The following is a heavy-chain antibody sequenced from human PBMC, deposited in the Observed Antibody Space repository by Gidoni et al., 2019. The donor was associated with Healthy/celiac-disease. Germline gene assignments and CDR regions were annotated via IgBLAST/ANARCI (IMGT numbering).Heavy chain of an antibody. Sequence: AISGSGGSTYYADSVKGRFTISRDNSKNTLYLQMNRLRAEDTAVYYCAKDVRPGYCSSTSCLAGGMDVWGQGTTVTVSS. CDR3: AKDVRPGYCSSTSCLAGGMDV. D-gene: IGHD2-2*01. CDR2: ISGSGGST. V-gene: IGHV3-23*01. J-gene: IGHJ6*02.